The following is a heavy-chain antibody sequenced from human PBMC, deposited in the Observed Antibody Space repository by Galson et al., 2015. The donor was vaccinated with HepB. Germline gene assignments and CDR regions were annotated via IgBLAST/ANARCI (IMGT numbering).Heavy chain of an antibody. CDR2: FDPEDGET. J-gene: IGHJ4*02. CDR1: GYTLTELS. Sequence: SVKVSCKVSGYTLTELSMHWVRQAPGKGLEWMGGFDPEDGETIYAQKFQGRVTMTEDTSTDTAYMELSSLRSKDTAVYYCATVGYGDYGYFDYWGQGTLVTVSS. V-gene: IGHV1-24*01. D-gene: IGHD4-17*01. CDR3: ATVGYGDYGYFDY.